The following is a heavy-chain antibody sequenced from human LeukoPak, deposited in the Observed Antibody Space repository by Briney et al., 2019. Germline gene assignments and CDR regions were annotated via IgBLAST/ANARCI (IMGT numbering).Heavy chain of an antibody. CDR1: GFTFSSYG. J-gene: IGHJ4*02. Sequence: GGSLRLSCAASGFTFSSYGMHWVRQAPGKGLEGVAVIWYDGSNKYYADSVKGRFTIARDNSKNTLYLQMSSLRAEDTAVYYCARDVRQGSSWYYWGQGTLVTVSS. V-gene: IGHV3-33*01. CDR2: IWYDGSNK. CDR3: ARDVRQGSSWYY. D-gene: IGHD6-13*01.